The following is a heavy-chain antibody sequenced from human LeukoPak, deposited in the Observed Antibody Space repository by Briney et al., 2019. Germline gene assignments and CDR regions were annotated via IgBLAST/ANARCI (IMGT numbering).Heavy chain of an antibody. CDR2: ISYDGSNK. Sequence: PGRSLGLSCAASGFTFSSYGMHWVRQAPGKGLEWVAVISYDGSNKYYADSVKGRFTISRDNSKNTLYLQMNSLRAEDTAVYYCAKDWGSYYYDSSGYPDYFDYWGQGTLVTVSS. J-gene: IGHJ4*02. CDR1: GFTFSSYG. D-gene: IGHD3-22*01. V-gene: IGHV3-30*18. CDR3: AKDWGSYYYDSSGYPDYFDY.